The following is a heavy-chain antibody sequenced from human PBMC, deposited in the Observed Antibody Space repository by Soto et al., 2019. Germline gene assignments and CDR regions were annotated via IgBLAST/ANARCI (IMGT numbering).Heavy chain of an antibody. CDR3: ARGGGSPYHDHEFDY. V-gene: IGHV4-4*02. D-gene: IGHD2-2*01. CDR2: IYHSGST. CDR1: GGSISSSYW. J-gene: IGHJ4*02. Sequence: PSETLSLTCAVSGGSISSSYWWSWVRQPPGKGLEWIGEIYHSGSTNYNPSLKSRVTISVDTSKNQFSLKLTSVTTADTAVYYCARGGGSPYHDHEFDYWGQGILVTVSS.